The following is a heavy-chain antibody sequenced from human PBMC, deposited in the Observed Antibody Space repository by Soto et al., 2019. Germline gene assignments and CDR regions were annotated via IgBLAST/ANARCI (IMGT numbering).Heavy chain of an antibody. D-gene: IGHD5-12*01. CDR2: ISYDGRNK. J-gene: IGHJ6*02. Sequence: QVQLVESGGGVVQPGRSLRLSCAASGFTFSSYGMHWVRQAPGKGLEWVAVISYDGRNKYYAESVKGRFTISRDNSKNTLLMQMNSLRADDTAVYYCARDQDIVAPTRTGYYYYGMDVWGHGTTVTVSS. CDR3: ARDQDIVAPTRTGYYYYGMDV. V-gene: IGHV3-30*03. CDR1: GFTFSSYG.